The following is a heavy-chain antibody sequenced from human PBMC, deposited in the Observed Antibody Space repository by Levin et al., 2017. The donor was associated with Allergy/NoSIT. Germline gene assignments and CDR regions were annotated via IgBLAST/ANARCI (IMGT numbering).Heavy chain of an antibody. CDR3: AKDFQLWSQPYYYGMDV. V-gene: IGHV3-30*18. J-gene: IGHJ6*02. Sequence: GESLKISCAASGFTFRSYGMHWVRQAPGKGLEWVAVISYDGSNKYYADSVKGRFTISRDNSKNTLYLQMNSLRPEDTAVYYCAKDFQLWSQPYYYGMDVWGQGTTVTVSS. D-gene: IGHD5-18*01. CDR2: ISYDGSNK. CDR1: GFTFRSYG.